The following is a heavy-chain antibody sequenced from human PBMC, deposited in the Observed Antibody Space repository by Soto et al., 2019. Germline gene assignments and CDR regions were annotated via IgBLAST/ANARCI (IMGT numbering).Heavy chain of an antibody. CDR2: IDPSDSYT. V-gene: IGHV5-10-1*01. Sequence: TVSCNGSGCDCADYCMNWVRQLPGKGLEWMASIDPSDSYTNYSPSFQGHVTISTDKSISTAYLQWSSLTASDTAMYYCARHSIQLWYYDFWSGYYTNTLLALWVQGTLVIVSP. CDR1: GCDCADYC. CDR3: ARHSIQLWYYDFWSGYYTNTLLAL. D-gene: IGHD3-3*01. J-gene: IGHJ4*02.